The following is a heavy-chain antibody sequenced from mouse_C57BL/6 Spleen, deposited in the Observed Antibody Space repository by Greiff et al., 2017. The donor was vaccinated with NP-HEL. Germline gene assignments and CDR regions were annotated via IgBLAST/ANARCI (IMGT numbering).Heavy chain of an antibody. CDR2: IYPGDGDT. V-gene: IGHV1-80*01. D-gene: IGHD1-1*01. CDR1: GYAFSSYW. Sequence: VQLQQSGAELVKPGASVKISCKASGYAFSSYWMNWVKQRPGKGLEWIGQIYPGDGDTNYNGKFKGKATLTADKSSSTAYMQLSSLTSEDSAAYFGAYSSGRSPYFEVWAQGPRSPSPQ. CDR3: AYSSGRSPYFEV. J-gene: IGHJ1*03.